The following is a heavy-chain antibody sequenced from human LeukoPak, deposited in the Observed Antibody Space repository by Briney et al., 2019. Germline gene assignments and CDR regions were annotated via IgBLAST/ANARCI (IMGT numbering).Heavy chain of an antibody. Sequence: ASVKVSCKASGYTFTSYAISWVPQAPGQGPEWMGWISAYNGNTNYAQKLQGRVTMTTDTSTSTAYMELRSLRSDDTAVYYCARDLVPRENDAFDIWGQGTMVTVSS. J-gene: IGHJ3*02. CDR2: ISAYNGNT. CDR1: GYTFTSYA. CDR3: ARDLVPRENDAFDI. D-gene: IGHD2-8*02. V-gene: IGHV1-18*01.